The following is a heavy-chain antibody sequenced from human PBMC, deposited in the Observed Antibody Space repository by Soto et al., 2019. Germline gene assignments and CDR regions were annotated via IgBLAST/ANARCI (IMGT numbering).Heavy chain of an antibody. J-gene: IGHJ5*02. D-gene: IGHD2-2*01. CDR2: ISGYNGEA. Sequence: ASVKVSCKTSGYTFGYYGISWVRQAPGQGLEWMGGISGYNGEAKYVQKLQGRVTMTTDESTSTAYMELSSLRSEDTAVYYCARSSTLIRGAKNWFDPWGQGTLVTVSS. V-gene: IGHV1-18*01. CDR1: GYTFGYYG. CDR3: ARSSTLIRGAKNWFDP.